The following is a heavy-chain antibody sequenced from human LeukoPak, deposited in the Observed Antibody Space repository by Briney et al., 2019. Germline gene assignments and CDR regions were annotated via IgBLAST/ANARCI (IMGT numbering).Heavy chain of an antibody. CDR1: GFTFSSAW. J-gene: IGHJ4*02. CDR3: VRDRVGPDY. Sequence: GGSLRLSCGASGFTFSSAWMHWVRQAPGKGLVWVSRITDDGTTTYADSVKGRFTISRDNAKNTLYLQMNSLRAEDTAVYYCVRDRVGPDYWGQGTLVTVSS. D-gene: IGHD1-26*01. V-gene: IGHV3-74*03. CDR2: ITDDGTT.